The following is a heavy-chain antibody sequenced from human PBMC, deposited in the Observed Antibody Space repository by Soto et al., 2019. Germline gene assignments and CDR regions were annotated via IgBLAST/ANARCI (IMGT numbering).Heavy chain of an antibody. CDR1: GYTFTSYY. Sequence: GASVKVSCKASGYTFTSYYIHWVRQAPGQGLEWMGIINPSGGGTNYAQKFQGRVTITADKSTSTAYMELSSLRSEDTAVYYCVLPNITGTRTFDYWGQGTLVTAPQ. CDR2: INPSGGGT. D-gene: IGHD1-20*01. J-gene: IGHJ4*02. V-gene: IGHV1-46*01. CDR3: VLPNITGTRTFDY.